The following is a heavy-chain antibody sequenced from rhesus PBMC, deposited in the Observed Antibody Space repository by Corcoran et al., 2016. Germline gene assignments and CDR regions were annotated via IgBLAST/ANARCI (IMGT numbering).Heavy chain of an antibody. V-gene: IGHV4-65*01. CDR2: ISVRIGST. CDR1: GGSVSSSNG. J-gene: IGHJ4*01. D-gene: IGHD3-16*01. Sequence: QVQLQESGPGLVKPSETLSLTCAGAGGSVSSSNGWSWIREPPGKGLEWIGYISVRIGSTYDNPPLNSRVTIYTAPSKNHFSLKLSPVTAAYPAVYYWATQSEYYYSGRYSDYWGQGVLFTVSS. CDR3: ATQSEYYYSGRYSDY.